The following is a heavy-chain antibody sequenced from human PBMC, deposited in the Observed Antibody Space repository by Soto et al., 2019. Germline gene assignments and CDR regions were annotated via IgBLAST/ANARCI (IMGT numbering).Heavy chain of an antibody. J-gene: IGHJ3*02. CDR3: ATDPLPDAFDI. Sequence: GASVKVSCKASGYTFTIYHMHWVRQAPGQGLEWMGIINPSGGTTNYAQKLQGRVTMTRDSSTDTAYMELSSLRSEDTAVYYCATDPLPDAFDIWGQGTTVTVSS. CDR1: GYTFTIYH. CDR2: INPSGGTT. V-gene: IGHV1-46*04.